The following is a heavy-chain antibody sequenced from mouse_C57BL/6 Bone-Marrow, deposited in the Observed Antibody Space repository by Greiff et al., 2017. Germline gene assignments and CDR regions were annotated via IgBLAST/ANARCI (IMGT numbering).Heavy chain of an antibody. CDR2: ISYDGSN. Sequence: ESGPGLVKPSQSLSLTCSVTGYSITSGYYWNWIRQFPGNKLEWMGYISYDGSNNYNPSLKNRISITRDTSKNQFFLKLNSVTTEDTATYYCARLDYGYSAYWGQGTLVTVSA. J-gene: IGHJ3*01. CDR3: ARLDYGYSAY. D-gene: IGHD2-2*01. CDR1: GYSITSGYY. V-gene: IGHV3-6*01.